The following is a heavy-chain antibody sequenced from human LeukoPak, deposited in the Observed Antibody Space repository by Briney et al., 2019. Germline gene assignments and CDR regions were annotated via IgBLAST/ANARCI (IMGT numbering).Heavy chain of an antibody. CDR3: AKPKGYCSGGNCYWYFDY. J-gene: IGHJ4*02. CDR1: GFTFSSNG. V-gene: IGHV3-23*01. Sequence: GGPLRLSCAASGFTFSSNGMSWVRQAPGKGLEWVSSIGVSGGSTYYADSVKGRFTISKDTSKSTLHLQMNSLIAEDTAVYYCAKPKGYCSGGNCYWYFDYWGQGTLVTVSS. CDR2: IGVSGGST. D-gene: IGHD2-15*01.